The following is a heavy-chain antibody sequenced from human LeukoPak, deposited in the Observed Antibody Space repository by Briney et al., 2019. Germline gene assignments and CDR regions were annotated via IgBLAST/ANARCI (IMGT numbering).Heavy chain of an antibody. Sequence: GGSLRLSRAASGLTFSSYAMSWVRQAPGKGLEWVSVISGSGGSTYYADSVKGRFTISRDNSKNTLFLQMNSLRAEDTAVYHCAKDREYSSTWYYLGYWGQGTLVTVSS. CDR2: ISGSGGST. CDR1: GLTFSSYA. J-gene: IGHJ4*02. D-gene: IGHD6-13*01. V-gene: IGHV3-23*01. CDR3: AKDREYSSTWYYLGY.